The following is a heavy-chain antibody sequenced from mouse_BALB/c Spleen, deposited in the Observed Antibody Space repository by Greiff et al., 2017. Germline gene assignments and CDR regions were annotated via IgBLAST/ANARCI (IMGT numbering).Heavy chain of an antibody. Sequence: EVQLQQSGAELVKPGASVKLSCTASGFNIKDTYMHWVKQRPEQGLEWIGRIDPANGNTKYDPKFQGKATITADTSSNTAYLQLSSLTSEDTAVYYCARGDYYYGSTLYFDYWGQGTTLTVSS. CDR2: IDPANGNT. CDR3: ARGDYYYGSTLYFDY. CDR1: GFNIKDTY. J-gene: IGHJ2*01. V-gene: IGHV14-3*02. D-gene: IGHD1-1*01.